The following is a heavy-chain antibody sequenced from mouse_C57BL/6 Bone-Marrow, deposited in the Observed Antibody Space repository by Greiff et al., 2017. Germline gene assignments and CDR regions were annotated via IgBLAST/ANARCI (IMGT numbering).Heavy chain of an antibody. V-gene: IGHV5-4*01. CDR2: ISDGGSYT. J-gene: IGHJ4*01. CDR1: GFTFSSYA. CDR3: ARDLSYAMDY. Sequence: VKLMESGGGLVKPGGSLKLSCAASGFTFSSYAMSWVRQTPEKRLEWVATISDGGSYTYYPDNVKGRFTISRDNAKNNLYLQMSHLKSEDTAMYYCARDLSYAMDYWGQGTSVTVSS.